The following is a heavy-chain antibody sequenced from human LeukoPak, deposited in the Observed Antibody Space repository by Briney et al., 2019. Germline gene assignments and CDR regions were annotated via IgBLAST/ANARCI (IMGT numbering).Heavy chain of an antibody. J-gene: IGHJ6*03. D-gene: IGHD3-3*01. CDR3: ARHGVVTDYYYYYYMDV. CDR2: IYYSGST. CDR1: GGSISSSSFY. Sequence: WETLSLTCTVSGGSISSSSFYWGWIRQPPGKGLEWIGSIYYSGSTYYNPSLKSRVTISVDTSKNQFSLKLSSVTAADTAVYYCARHGVVTDYYYYYYMDVWGKGTTVTVSS. V-gene: IGHV4-39*01.